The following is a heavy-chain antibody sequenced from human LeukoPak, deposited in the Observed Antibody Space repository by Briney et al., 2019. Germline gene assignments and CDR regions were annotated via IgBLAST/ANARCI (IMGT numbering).Heavy chain of an antibody. CDR3: AKEEDIVVVIAASAGFDW. CDR1: GFTFSTYA. CDR2: ISGSGGDT. Sequence: GESLRLSCAASGFTFSTYAMSWVRQAPGKGLEWVSTISGSGGDTYYADSVKGRFTMSRDNSKNTLYLQMNSLRAEDTAIYYCAKEEDIVVVIAASAGFDWWGQGTLVTVSS. J-gene: IGHJ4*02. V-gene: IGHV3-23*01. D-gene: IGHD2-15*01.